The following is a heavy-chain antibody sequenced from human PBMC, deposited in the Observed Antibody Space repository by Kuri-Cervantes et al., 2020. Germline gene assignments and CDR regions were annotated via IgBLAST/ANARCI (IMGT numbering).Heavy chain of an antibody. D-gene: IGHD6-19*01. CDR1: GFTVSSNY. Sequence: GGSLRLSCAASGFTVSSNYMSWVRQAPGKGLEWVSVIYSGGSTYYADSVKGRFTISRHNSKNTLYLQMNSLRAEDTAVYYCARDHYSAGWYDIGAFDIWGQGTMVTVSS. CDR2: IYSGGST. J-gene: IGHJ3*02. V-gene: IGHV3-53*01. CDR3: ARDHYSAGWYDIGAFDI.